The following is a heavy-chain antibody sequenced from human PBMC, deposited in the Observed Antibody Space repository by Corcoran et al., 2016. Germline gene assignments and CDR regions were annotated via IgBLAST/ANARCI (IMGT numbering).Heavy chain of an antibody. D-gene: IGHD3-3*01. J-gene: IGHJ6*02. Sequence: QVQLQESGPGLVKPSETLSLTCTVSGGSISSYYWSWIRQPPGKGLEWIGYIYYSGSTNYNPSLKSRVTISVDKSKNQFSLKRSSVTAADTAVYYCARIATYDFWSGYSLSGMDVWGQGTTVTVSS. CDR1: GGSISSYY. CDR2: IYYSGST. V-gene: IGHV4-59*01. CDR3: ARIATYDFWSGYSLSGMDV.